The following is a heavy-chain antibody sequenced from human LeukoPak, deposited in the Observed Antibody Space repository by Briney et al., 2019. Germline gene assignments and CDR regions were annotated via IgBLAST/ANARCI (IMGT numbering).Heavy chain of an antibody. D-gene: IGHD2-15*01. CDR3: ARGGSCSGGNCKYTRKEIGY. V-gene: IGHV3-74*01. J-gene: IGHJ4*02. CDR2: INIDVSIT. CDR1: GFTFSSHG. Sequence: GGTLRLSCAASGFTFSSHGMNWVRQAPGKGLVWVSRINIDVSITTYADSVKGRFTISRDNAKNTLYLHMNSLRADDTAVYYCARGGSCSGGNCKYTRKEIGYWGQGTLVTVSS.